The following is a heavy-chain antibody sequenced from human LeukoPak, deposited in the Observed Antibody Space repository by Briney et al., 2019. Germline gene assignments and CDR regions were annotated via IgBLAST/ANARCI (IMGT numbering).Heavy chain of an antibody. CDR2: ISAYNGNT. CDR3: ARDRGSYCGGDCYSDY. CDR1: GYTFTGYY. D-gene: IGHD2-21*02. J-gene: IGHJ4*02. V-gene: IGHV1-18*04. Sequence: ASVKVSCKASGYTFTGYYMHWVRQAPGQGLEWMGWISAYNGNTNYAQKLQGRVTMTTDTSTSTAYMELRSLRSDDTAVYYCARDRGSYCGGDCYSDYWGQGTLVKVSS.